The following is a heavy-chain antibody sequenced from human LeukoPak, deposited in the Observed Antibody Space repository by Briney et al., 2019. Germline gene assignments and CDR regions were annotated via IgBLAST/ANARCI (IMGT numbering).Heavy chain of an antibody. J-gene: IGHJ4*02. CDR2: IYHSGST. V-gene: IGHV4-4*02. Sequence: SGTLSLTCAVSGGSISSSNWWSWVRQPPGKGLEWIGEIYHSGSTNYNPSLKNRVTISVDKSKNQFSLKLSSVTAADTAVYYCASGSSGYYFDYWGQGTLVTVSS. CDR1: GGSISSSNW. CDR3: ASGSSGYYFDY. D-gene: IGHD3-22*01.